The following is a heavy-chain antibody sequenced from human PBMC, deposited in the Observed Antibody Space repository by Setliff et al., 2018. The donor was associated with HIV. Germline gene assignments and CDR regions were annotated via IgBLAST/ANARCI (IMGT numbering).Heavy chain of an antibody. CDR3: ARVYGAGVDYYFDY. D-gene: IGHD3-10*01. Sequence: SETLSLTCAVYTESLTRYDWAWIRQSPEKGLEWIGTVSYSGSTNYNPSLKSRVTISVDTSKNQFSLKLSSVTAADTAVYYCARVYGAGVDYYFDYWGQGTLVTVSS. J-gene: IGHJ4*02. CDR1: TESLTRYD. CDR2: VSYSGST. V-gene: IGHV4-59*08.